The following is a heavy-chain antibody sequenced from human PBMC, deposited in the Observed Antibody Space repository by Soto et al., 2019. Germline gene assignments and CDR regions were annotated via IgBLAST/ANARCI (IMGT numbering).Heavy chain of an antibody. J-gene: IGHJ4*02. V-gene: IGHV4-30-4*01. CDR2: IYYSGST. CDR3: ARDNWNDGGDDY. CDR1: GGSISSGDYY. Sequence: PSETLSLTCTVSGGSISSGDYYWSWIRQPPGKGLEWIGYIYYSGSTYYNPSLKSRVTISVDTSKNSLFLQMNSLRAEDTAVYYCARDNWNDGGDDYWGQGTLVTVSS. D-gene: IGHD1-1*01.